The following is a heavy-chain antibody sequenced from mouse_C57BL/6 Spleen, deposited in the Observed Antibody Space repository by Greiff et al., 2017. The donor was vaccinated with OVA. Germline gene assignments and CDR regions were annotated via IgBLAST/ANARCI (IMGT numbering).Heavy chain of an antibody. V-gene: IGHV1-84*01. Sequence: VQLHQSGPELVKPGASVKISCKASGYTFTDYYINWVKQRPGKGLEWIGWIYPGSGNTKYNEKFKGKATLTVDTSSSTAYMQLSSLTSEDSAVYFCASGWLLRPFDYWGQGTTLTVSS. D-gene: IGHD2-3*01. CDR3: ASGWLLRPFDY. CDR1: GYTFTDYY. CDR2: IYPGSGNT. J-gene: IGHJ2*01.